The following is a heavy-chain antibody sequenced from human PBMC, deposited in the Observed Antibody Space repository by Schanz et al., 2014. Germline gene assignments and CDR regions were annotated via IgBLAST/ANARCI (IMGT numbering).Heavy chain of an antibody. V-gene: IGHV3-23*04. D-gene: IGHD3-10*01. CDR3: VKEGTVVSGSARDY. Sequence: EVQLVESGGGLVQPGGSLRLSCAASGFTFSTYAMTWVRQAPGKGLEWVSSISIRGGNTYYTDSVKGLFTISRDNSKNTLDLQMSSLRADDTAVYYCVKEGTVVSGSARDYWGQGALVTVSS. CDR2: ISIRGGNT. CDR1: GFTFSTYA. J-gene: IGHJ4*02.